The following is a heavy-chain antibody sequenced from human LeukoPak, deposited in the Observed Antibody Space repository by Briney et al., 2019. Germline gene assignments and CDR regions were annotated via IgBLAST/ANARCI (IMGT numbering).Heavy chain of an antibody. V-gene: IGHV5-51*01. CDR3: ARLGGDLYCTSTRCFYDY. CDR1: GYRFTSYW. D-gene: IGHD2-2*01. CDR2: IYAGDSNT. J-gene: IGHJ4*02. Sequence: GESLKISRKGSGYRFTSYWIGWVRRMPGKGLEWMGLIYAGDSNTRYRPSFQGQVTISVDKSISTAYLQWSSLKASDTAMYYCARLGGDLYCTSTRCFYDYWGQGTLVTVSP.